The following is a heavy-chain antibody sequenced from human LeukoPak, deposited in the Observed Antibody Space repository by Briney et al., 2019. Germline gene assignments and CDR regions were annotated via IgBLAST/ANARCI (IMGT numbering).Heavy chain of an antibody. V-gene: IGHV4-39*01. Sequence: SETLSLTCAVYGESFSKYYWSWIRQPPGKGLEWIGSIYYSGSTYYNPSLKSRVTISVDTSKNQFSLKLSSVTAADTAVYYCARLYDILTGYSVWGQGTLVTVSS. CDR3: ARLYDILTGYSV. D-gene: IGHD3-9*01. CDR2: IYYSGST. CDR1: GESFSKYY. J-gene: IGHJ4*02.